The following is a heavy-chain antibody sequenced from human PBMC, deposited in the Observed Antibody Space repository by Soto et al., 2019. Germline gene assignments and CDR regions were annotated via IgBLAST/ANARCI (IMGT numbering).Heavy chain of an antibody. V-gene: IGHV3-30*18. CDR1: GFTFSSYG. Sequence: QVQLVESGGGVVQPGRSLRLSCAASGFTFSSYGMHWVRQAPGKGLEWVAVISYDGSNKYYADSVKCRFTTSRDNSKNTLSLQMNSLRAEDTAVYYCAKDSVRVGSLGPYYYGMDVWGQGTTVTVSS. J-gene: IGHJ6*02. CDR3: AKDSVRVGSLGPYYYGMDV. D-gene: IGHD1-26*01. CDR2: ISYDGSNK.